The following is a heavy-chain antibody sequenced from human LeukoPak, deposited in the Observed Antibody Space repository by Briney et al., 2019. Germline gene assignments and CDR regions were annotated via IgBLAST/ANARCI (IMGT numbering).Heavy chain of an antibody. CDR1: GFTFSSYS. V-gene: IGHV3-21*01. CDR3: ARADERTRGAFDI. D-gene: IGHD1-7*01. CDR2: ISSSSSYI. Sequence: PGGSLRLSCAASGFTFSSYSMNWVRQAPGKGLEWVSSISSSSSYIYYADSVKGRFTISRDNAKNSPYLQMNSLRAEDTAVYYCARADERTRGAFDIWGQGTMVTVSS. J-gene: IGHJ3*02.